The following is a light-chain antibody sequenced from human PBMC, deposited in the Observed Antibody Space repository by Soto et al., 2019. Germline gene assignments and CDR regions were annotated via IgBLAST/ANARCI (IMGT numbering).Light chain of an antibody. Sequence: DIQMTQSPSSLSASVGDRVTITCQASQDISNYLNWYQQKPRKAPKLLIYDASNLETGVPSRFSGSGSGTDFTFTISSLQPEDIATYYCQQYDNIPWTFGQGTKVEIK. CDR1: QDISNY. J-gene: IGKJ1*01. CDR2: DAS. V-gene: IGKV1-33*01. CDR3: QQYDNIPWT.